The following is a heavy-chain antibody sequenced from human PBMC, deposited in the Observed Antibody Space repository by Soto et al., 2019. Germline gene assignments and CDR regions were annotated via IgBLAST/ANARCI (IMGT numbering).Heavy chain of an antibody. V-gene: IGHV4-59*13. Sequence: LSLTCDVSGASITTYYWSWIRQAPGKGLEWIGNVYHTGSTDYNSSLRSRVTISVDTSKNQFSLNMNSVTAADTAVYYCARRLFGSGWTLDSWGQGALVTVS. CDR2: VYHTGST. D-gene: IGHD6-19*01. CDR3: ARRLFGSGWTLDS. CDR1: GASITTYY. J-gene: IGHJ4*02.